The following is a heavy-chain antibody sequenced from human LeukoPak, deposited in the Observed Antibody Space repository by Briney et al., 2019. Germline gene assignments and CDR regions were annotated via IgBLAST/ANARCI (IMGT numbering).Heavy chain of an antibody. CDR2: ISGSGGST. CDR1: GFTFSSYA. Sequence: PGGSLRLSCAASGFTFSSYAMSWVRQAPGKGLEWVSAISGSGGSTYYADSVKGRFTISRDNSKNTLYLQMNSLRAEDTVVYYCAKDLRPVYYYDSSGYYPLMSYWGQGTLVTVSS. CDR3: AKDLRPVYYYDSSGYYPLMSY. J-gene: IGHJ4*02. V-gene: IGHV3-23*01. D-gene: IGHD3-22*01.